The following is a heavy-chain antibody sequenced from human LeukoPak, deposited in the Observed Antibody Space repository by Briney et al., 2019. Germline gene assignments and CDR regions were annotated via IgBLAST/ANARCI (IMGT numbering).Heavy chain of an antibody. CDR1: GGSISSSSYS. Sequence: SETLSLTCTVSGGSISSSSYSWGWIRQPPGKGLEWIGGIYYSGSTYYNPSLKSRVTISVDTSKNQFSLKLSSVTAADTAVYYCARVLRIFDRVTVAGSKFDPWGQGTLVTVSS. J-gene: IGHJ5*02. CDR3: ARVLRIFDRVTVAGSKFDP. D-gene: IGHD6-19*01. CDR2: IYYSGST. V-gene: IGHV4-39*01.